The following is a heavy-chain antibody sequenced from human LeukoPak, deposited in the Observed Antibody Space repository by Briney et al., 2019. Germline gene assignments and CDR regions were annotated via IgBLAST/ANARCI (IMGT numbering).Heavy chain of an antibody. D-gene: IGHD3-22*01. Sequence: AASVKVSCKASGYTFTSYDINWVRQATGQGLEWMGWINPNSGGTNYAQKFQGRVTMTRDTSISTAYMELSRLRSDDTAVYYCASRDYYYDSSGYAYYLWGQGTLVTVSS. CDR2: INPNSGGT. CDR3: ASRDYYYDSSGYAYYL. J-gene: IGHJ4*02. V-gene: IGHV1-2*02. CDR1: GYTFTSYD.